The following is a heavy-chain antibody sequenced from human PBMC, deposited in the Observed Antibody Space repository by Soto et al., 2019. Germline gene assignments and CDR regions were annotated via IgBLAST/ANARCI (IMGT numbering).Heavy chain of an antibody. D-gene: IGHD3-16*02. CDR3: ASLNFRYYDYIWGSYRENDAFDI. Sequence: ASVKVSCKASGYTFTSYDINWVRQATGQGLEWMGWMNPNSGNTGYAQKFQGRVTMTRNTSISTAYMELSSLRSEDTAVYYCASLNFRYYDYIWGSYRENDAFDIWGQGTMVTVSS. CDR1: GYTFTSYD. CDR2: MNPNSGNT. V-gene: IGHV1-8*01. J-gene: IGHJ3*02.